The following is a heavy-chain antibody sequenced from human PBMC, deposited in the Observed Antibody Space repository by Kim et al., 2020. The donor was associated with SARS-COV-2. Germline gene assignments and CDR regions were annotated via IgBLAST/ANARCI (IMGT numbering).Heavy chain of an antibody. J-gene: IGHJ4*01. D-gene: IGHD2-21*01. CDR3: ASHGTYCGGDCYSNIDY. CDR1: GFTFSSYW. V-gene: IGHV3-7*01. Sequence: GGSLRLSCAVSGFTFSSYWMSWVRQAPGKGLEGVANIKQDGSEKYYVDSVRGRFTISRDNAKNSLYLQMNSLRAEDTAVYYCASHGTYCGGDCYSNIDY. CDR2: IKQDGSEK.